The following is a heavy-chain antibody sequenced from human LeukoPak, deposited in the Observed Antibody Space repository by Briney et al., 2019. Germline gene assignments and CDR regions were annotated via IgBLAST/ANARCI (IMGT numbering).Heavy chain of an antibody. D-gene: IGHD6-19*01. CDR1: GFTFGDYA. V-gene: IGHV3-49*03. Sequence: PGGSLRLSCRASGFTFGDYAMSWFRQAPGKGLEWVGFIRSKAYGGTTEYAASVKGRFTISRDDSKSIAYLQMNSLKTEDTAVYYCTRDRAGLYYYMDVWGKGTTVTVSS. CDR3: TRDRAGLYYYMDV. J-gene: IGHJ6*03. CDR2: IRSKAYGGTT.